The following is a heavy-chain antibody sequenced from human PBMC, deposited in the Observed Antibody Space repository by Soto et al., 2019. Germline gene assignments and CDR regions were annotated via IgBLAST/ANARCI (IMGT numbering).Heavy chain of an antibody. Sequence: GGSLRLSCAASGFTVSSNYMSWVRQAPWKGLEWVSVIYSGGSTYYADSVKGRFTISRDNSKNTLYLQMNSLRAEDTAVYYCASAYSSGWYYFDYWGQGTLVTVSS. J-gene: IGHJ4*02. CDR2: IYSGGST. V-gene: IGHV3-66*01. CDR3: ASAYSSGWYYFDY. D-gene: IGHD6-19*01. CDR1: GFTVSSNY.